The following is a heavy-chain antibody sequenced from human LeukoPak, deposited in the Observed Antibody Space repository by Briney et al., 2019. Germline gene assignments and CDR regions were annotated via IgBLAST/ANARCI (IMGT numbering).Heavy chain of an antibody. CDR1: GYTFTSYY. Sequence: ASVKVSCKASGYTFTSYYMHWVRQAPGQGLEWMGIINPNGGSTSYAQKFQGRVTMTRDTSTSTVYMELSSLRSEDTAVYYCARETVRGTCWFDPWGQGTLVTVSS. J-gene: IGHJ5*02. CDR2: INPNGGST. CDR3: ARETVRGTCWFDP. V-gene: IGHV1-46*01. D-gene: IGHD3-10*01.